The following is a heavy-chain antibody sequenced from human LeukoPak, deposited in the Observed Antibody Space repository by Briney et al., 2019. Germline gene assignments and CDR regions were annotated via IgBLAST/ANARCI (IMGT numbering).Heavy chain of an antibody. V-gene: IGHV3-30-3*01. D-gene: IGHD3-22*01. Sequence: PGRSLRLSCAASGFTFSNYAMHWVRQAPGKGLEWVAVVSYDGTNKYYADSVKGRFTISRDNSKNTLYLQMNSLRAEDTAVYYCAKDDSSGYYPLGYWGQGTLVTVSS. CDR3: AKDDSSGYYPLGY. J-gene: IGHJ4*02. CDR1: GFTFSNYA. CDR2: VSYDGTNK.